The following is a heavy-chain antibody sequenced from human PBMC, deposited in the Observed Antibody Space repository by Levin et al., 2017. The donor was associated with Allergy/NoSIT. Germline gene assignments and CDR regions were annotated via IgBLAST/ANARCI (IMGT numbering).Heavy chain of an antibody. CDR2: IYYSGST. Sequence: PSETLSLTCTVSGGSISSYYWSWIRQPPGKGLEWIGYIYYSGSTNYNPSLKSRVTISVDTSKNQFSLKLSSVTAADTAVYYCASYSSSWYGSGAFDIWGQGTMVTVSS. D-gene: IGHD6-13*01. J-gene: IGHJ3*02. V-gene: IGHV4-59*01. CDR1: GGSISSYY. CDR3: ASYSSSWYGSGAFDI.